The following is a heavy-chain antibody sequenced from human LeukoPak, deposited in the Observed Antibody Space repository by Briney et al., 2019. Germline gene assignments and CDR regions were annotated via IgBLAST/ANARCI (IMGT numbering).Heavy chain of an antibody. V-gene: IGHV1-2*02. CDR3: ARVRFFYYGMDV. Sequence: ASVKVSCKASGYTFTDCYIHWVRQVPGQGLEWMGWVDPNSEGTNYAQKFQGRVTMTRDTSISTAYMELRRLRSDDTAVYYCARVRFFYYGMDVWGQGTTVTVSS. D-gene: IGHD3-3*01. J-gene: IGHJ6*02. CDR2: VDPNSEGT. CDR1: GYTFTDCY.